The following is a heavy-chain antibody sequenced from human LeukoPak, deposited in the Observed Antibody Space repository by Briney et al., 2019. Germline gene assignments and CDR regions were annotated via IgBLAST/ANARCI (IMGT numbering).Heavy chain of an antibody. D-gene: IGHD5/OR15-5a*01. CDR2: IYYSGST. Sequence: PSETLSLTCTVSGGSVSSGSYYWSWIRQPPGKGLEWIGYIYYSGSTNYNPSLKSRVTISVDTSKNQFSLKLSSVTAADTAVYYCARRRLRSHYFDYWGQGTLVTVSS. J-gene: IGHJ4*02. CDR3: ARRRLRSHYFDY. V-gene: IGHV4-61*01. CDR1: GGSVSSGSYY.